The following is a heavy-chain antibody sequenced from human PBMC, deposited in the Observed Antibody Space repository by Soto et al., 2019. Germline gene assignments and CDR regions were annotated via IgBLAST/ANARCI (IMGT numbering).Heavy chain of an antibody. V-gene: IGHV1-18*04. CDR1: GYIFTTYA. J-gene: IGHJ5*02. D-gene: IGHD3-16*01. CDR2: ISGYNGNA. CDR3: ARDGLRTTYFDP. Sequence: QVQLVKSGAEVKKPGASVKVSCKASGYIFTTYAISWVRQAPGQGLEWMGWISGYNGNANFVQKCQGRVIMTTDTFTCTAYLELRSQRPDDTAVYYCARDGLRTTYFDPWGQGALVIVSS.